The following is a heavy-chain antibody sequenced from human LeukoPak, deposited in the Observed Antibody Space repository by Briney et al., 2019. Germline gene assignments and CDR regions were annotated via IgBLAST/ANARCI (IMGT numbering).Heavy chain of an antibody. D-gene: IGHD5-24*01. CDR2: IYYSGTT. J-gene: IGHJ4*02. V-gene: IGHV4-59*01. Sequence: SETLSLTCTVSGGSISSDYWSWIRQPPGKGLEWIGYIYYSGTTNYNPSLKSRVTISVDTSKNQFSLRRTSVTAADTAVYFCARGGKWLQIDYWGQGTLVTVSS. CDR3: ARGGKWLQIDY. CDR1: GGSISSDY.